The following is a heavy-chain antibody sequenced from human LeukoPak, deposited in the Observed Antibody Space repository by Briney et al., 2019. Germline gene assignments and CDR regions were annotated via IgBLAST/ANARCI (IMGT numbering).Heavy chain of an antibody. CDR2: IYYSGST. J-gene: IGHJ4*02. D-gene: IGHD1-26*01. CDR3: ARERIVGATFPFDY. V-gene: IGHV4-39*07. Sequence: KPSETLSPPCPAPGGPISSSSYSWGWIRQPPGKGLEWIGGIYYSGSTYYNPSLKSRVTISVDTSKNQFSLKLSSVTAADTAVYYCARERIVGATFPFDYWGQGTLVTVSS. CDR1: GGPISSSSYS.